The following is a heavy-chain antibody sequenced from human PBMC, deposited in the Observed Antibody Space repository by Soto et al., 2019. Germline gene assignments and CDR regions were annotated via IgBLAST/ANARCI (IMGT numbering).Heavy chain of an antibody. CDR2: IYYSGST. Sequence: QVQLQESGPGLVKPSQTLSLTCTVSGGSISSGGYSWSWIRQHQGKGLEWIGYIYYSGSTYYNPSLKSRVTISVDTSKNQFSLKLTSVTAADTAVYYCAGGGCTNGVCSPVDYWVEGTLVTVSS. CDR3: AGGGCTNGVCSPVDY. J-gene: IGHJ4*02. D-gene: IGHD2-8*01. CDR1: GGSISSGGYS. V-gene: IGHV4-31*03.